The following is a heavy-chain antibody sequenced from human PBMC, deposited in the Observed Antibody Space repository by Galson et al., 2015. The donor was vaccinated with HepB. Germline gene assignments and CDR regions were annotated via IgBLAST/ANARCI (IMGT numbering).Heavy chain of an antibody. CDR1: GFTFSSHA. J-gene: IGHJ4*02. CDR2: IKTAGSER. CDR3: VRVNSYDGSAYRVFDF. V-gene: IGHV3-7*03. Sequence: SLRLSCAASGFTFSSHAMHWVRQAPGQGLEWVASIKTAGSERNYVDSVRGRFTISRDNARSLLYLYMNSVRVDDTAVYYCVRVNSYDGSAYRVFDFWGQGAPVTVSS. D-gene: IGHD3-22*01.